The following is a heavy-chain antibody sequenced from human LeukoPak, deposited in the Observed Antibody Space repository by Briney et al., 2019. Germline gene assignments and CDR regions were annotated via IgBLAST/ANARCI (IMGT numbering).Heavy chain of an antibody. V-gene: IGHV3-64D*06. CDR1: GGTFSSYA. J-gene: IGHJ4*02. D-gene: IGHD3-10*01. Sequence: ASVKVSCKASGGTFSSYAMHWVRQAPGKGLEYVSAISSNGGSTYYADSVKGRFTISRDNSKNTLYLQMSSLRAEDTAVYYCVKDGSGSYYTYYFDYWGQGTLVTVSS. CDR3: VKDGSGSYYTYYFDY. CDR2: ISSNGGST.